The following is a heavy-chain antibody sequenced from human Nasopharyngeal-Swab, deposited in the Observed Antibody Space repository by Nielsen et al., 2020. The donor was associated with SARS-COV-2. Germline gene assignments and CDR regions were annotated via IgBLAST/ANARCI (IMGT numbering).Heavy chain of an antibody. CDR2: INSDGTTT. V-gene: IGHV3-74*01. J-gene: IGHJ6*02. CDR3: ARRLVWFGEAHYYYYGMDV. CDR1: GFSFRSYW. Sequence: GGSLRLSCAASGFSFRSYWMHWVRQATGKGLVWVSCINSDGTTTRYADSVKGRFTVSSDNAKNTLYLEMNSLRADDTAVYYCARRLVWFGEAHYYYYGMDVWGQGTTVTVSS. D-gene: IGHD3-10*01.